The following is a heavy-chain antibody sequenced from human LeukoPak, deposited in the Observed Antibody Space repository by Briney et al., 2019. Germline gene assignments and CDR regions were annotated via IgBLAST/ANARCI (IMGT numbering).Heavy chain of an antibody. CDR1: GDSISGSY. Sequence: SETLSLTCAVSGDSISGSYWSWIRQPPGKGLEWIGYIYYSGSTYYNPSLKSRVTISVDTSKNQFSLKLSSVTAADTAVYYCARGWDAGYCSSTSCPLDYWGQGTLVTVSS. CDR2: IYYSGST. V-gene: IGHV4-30-4*08. D-gene: IGHD2-2*01. J-gene: IGHJ4*02. CDR3: ARGWDAGYCSSTSCPLDY.